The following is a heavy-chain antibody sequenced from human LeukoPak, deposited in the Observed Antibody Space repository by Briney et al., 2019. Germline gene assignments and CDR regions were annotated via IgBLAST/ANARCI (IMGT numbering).Heavy chain of an antibody. V-gene: IGHV1-2*02. D-gene: IGHD1-1*01. J-gene: IGHJ5*02. Sequence: ASVKVSCKASGYTFTSYYMHWVRQAPGQGLEWMGWINPNSGGTNYAQKFQGRVTMTRDTSISTAYMELSRLRSDDTAVYYCARDDHNWNDGWFDPWGQGTLVTVSS. CDR3: ARDDHNWNDGWFDP. CDR2: INPNSGGT. CDR1: GYTFTSYY.